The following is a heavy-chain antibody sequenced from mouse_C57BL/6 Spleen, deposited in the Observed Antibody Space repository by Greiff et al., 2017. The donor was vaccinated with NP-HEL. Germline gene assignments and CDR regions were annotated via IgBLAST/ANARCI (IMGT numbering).Heavy chain of an antibody. CDR1: GYTFTSYW. J-gene: IGHJ4*01. Sequence: QVQLQQPGAELVRPGSSVKLSCTASGYTFTSYWMPWVKQRPIQGLEWIGNIDPSDSDTHYNQKFKDKATLTVDKSSSTPYMQLSSLTSEDSAVYYWAGSGVITEGYYAMDYWGQGTSVTVSS. CDR3: AGSGVITEGYYAMDY. CDR2: IDPSDSDT. D-gene: IGHD2-4*01. V-gene: IGHV1-52*01.